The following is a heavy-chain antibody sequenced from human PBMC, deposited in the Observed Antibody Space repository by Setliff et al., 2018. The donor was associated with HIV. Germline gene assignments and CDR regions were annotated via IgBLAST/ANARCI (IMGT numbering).Heavy chain of an antibody. J-gene: IGHJ4*02. V-gene: IGHV4-31*03. CDR2: IYYRGTT. CDR3: ARTTIVAVPAANYYLDF. CDR1: GGSISTGGYY. Sequence: SETLSLTCTVSGGSISTGGYYWSWIRQQPGKGLEWIGYIYYRGTTHYNPSLRSRATLSVDTSKNQFALNLRSVTVADTAVYYCARTTIVAVPAANYYLDFWGQGDLVTVSS. D-gene: IGHD2-2*01.